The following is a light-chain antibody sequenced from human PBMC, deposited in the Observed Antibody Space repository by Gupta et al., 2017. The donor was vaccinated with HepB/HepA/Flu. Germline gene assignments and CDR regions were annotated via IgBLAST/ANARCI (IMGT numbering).Light chain of an antibody. V-gene: IGLV1-40*01. Sequence: QSVLTQPPSVSGAPGQRVTISCTGSSSNIGADYDVHWYQHHPGTAPNLLIYGNNYRPSGVPDRFSGSKSGTSASLAITGLQAEDEADYYCQSYDSSLSVVFGGGTKLTVL. CDR3: QSYDSSLSVV. CDR2: GNN. CDR1: SSNIGADYD. J-gene: IGLJ2*01.